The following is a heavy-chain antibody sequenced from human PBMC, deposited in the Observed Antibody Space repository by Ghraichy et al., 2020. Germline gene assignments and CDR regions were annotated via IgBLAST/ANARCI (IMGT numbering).Heavy chain of an antibody. V-gene: IGHV4-39*01. CDR2: IYYSGST. J-gene: IGHJ6*03. CDR3: ARHIRLPDYTLDYYYMDV. D-gene: IGHD4-11*01. CDR1: GGSISSSSYY. Sequence: SETLSLTCTVSGGSISSSSYYWGWIRQPPGKGLEWIGSIYYSGSTYYNPSLKSRVTISVDTSKNQFSLKLSSVTAADTAVYYCARHIRLPDYTLDYYYMDVWGKGTTVTVSS.